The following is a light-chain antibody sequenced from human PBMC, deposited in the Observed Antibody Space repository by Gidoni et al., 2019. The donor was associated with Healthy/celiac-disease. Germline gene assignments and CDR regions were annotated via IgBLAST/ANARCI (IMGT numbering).Light chain of an antibody. V-gene: IGKV1-39*01. CDR3: QQSYSTCS. J-gene: IGKJ2*04. CDR1: QSISSY. Sequence: DIQMTQSPSYLSASVGDRVTITCRASQSISSYLNWYQQKPGKAPKLLIYAASRLQSGVPSRFSGSGSGTDFTLTISSLQPEDFATYYCQQSYSTCSFGQGTKLEIK. CDR2: AAS.